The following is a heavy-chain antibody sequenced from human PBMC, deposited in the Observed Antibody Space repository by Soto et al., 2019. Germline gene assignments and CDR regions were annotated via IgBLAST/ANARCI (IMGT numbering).Heavy chain of an antibody. D-gene: IGHD2-15*01. V-gene: IGHV3-23*01. CDR1: GFTFSSYA. J-gene: IGHJ4*02. CDR2: ISGSGGTT. CDR3: AKDSDCSGGSCYYNY. Sequence: PGGSLRLSCAASGFTFSSYAMNWVRQAPGKGLEWVSTISGSGGTTYYADSVKGRFTITRDISKNTLFLQMNSLRAEDTAVYYCAKDSDCSGGSCYYNYWGQGTLVTVSS.